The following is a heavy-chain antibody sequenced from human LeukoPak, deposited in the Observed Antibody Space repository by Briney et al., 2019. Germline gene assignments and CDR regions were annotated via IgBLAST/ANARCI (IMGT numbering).Heavy chain of an antibody. CDR2: INPNSGGT. CDR1: GYTFTGYY. V-gene: IGHV1-2*02. J-gene: IGHJ5*01. D-gene: IGHD6-13*01. Sequence: ASVTVSCKASGYTFTGYYMHWVRQAPGQGLEWMGWINPNSGGTNYAQKLQGRVTMTTDTSTSTAYMELRSLRSDDTAVYYCARHGSSSWYWFDSWGQGTLVTVSA. CDR3: ARHGSSSWYWFDS.